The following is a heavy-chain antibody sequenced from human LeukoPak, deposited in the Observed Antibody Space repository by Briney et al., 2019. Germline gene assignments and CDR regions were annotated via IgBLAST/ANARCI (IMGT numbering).Heavy chain of an antibody. CDR2: VSPSSSYI. V-gene: IGHV3-21*01. Sequence: GGSLRLSCAVSGLTFSSYSMNWVRQAPGKGLEWVASVSPSSSYIYYADSVKGRFTMSRDNAKNSLYLQMHSLRDEDTAVYYCARAPPRYGSGSFHFDFWGQGTLVTVSS. D-gene: IGHD3-10*01. CDR3: ARAPPRYGSGSFHFDF. CDR1: GLTFSSYS. J-gene: IGHJ4*02.